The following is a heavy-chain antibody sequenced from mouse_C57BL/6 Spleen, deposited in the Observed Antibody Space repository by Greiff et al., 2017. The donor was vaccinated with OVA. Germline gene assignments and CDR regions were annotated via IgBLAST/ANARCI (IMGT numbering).Heavy chain of an antibody. CDR3: ATITTVVSE. CDR1: GFNIKNTY. D-gene: IGHD1-1*01. CDR2: IDPATGNP. V-gene: IGHV14-3*01. J-gene: IGHJ1*03. Sequence: VQLQPSVAELVRPGASVTLSCTASGFNIKNTYMPWVKQRPEQGLEWIGRIDPATGNPKSAPKFQGKATITADTSSNTAYLQLSSLTAEDTVIYYGATITTVVSEWGTGTTVTVSS.